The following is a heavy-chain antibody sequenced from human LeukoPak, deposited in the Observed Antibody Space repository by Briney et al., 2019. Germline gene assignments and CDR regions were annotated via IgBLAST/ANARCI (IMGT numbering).Heavy chain of an antibody. CDR1: GFTVRSSY. CDR3: ARGYYGSGSYWEPDDY. D-gene: IGHD3-10*01. V-gene: IGHV3-53*01. J-gene: IGHJ4*02. Sequence: GGSLRLSCAASGFTVRSSYMSWVRQAPGKGLEWVSVIYSGGSPEYTDSAKGRFTISSDNSKNTLYLQMNSLRAEDTAVYYCARGYYGSGSYWEPDDYWGQGTLVTVSS. CDR2: IYSGGSP.